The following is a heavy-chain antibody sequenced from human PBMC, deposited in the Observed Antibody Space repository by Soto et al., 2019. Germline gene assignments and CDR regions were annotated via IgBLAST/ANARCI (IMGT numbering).Heavy chain of an antibody. Sequence: SVKVSCKVSGGTFSSYAISWVRQAPGQGLEWMGGINPIFGTPHYAQKYQGRVTITADTFTNTAYMELTRLTSDDTAVYFCAREGRHFDYWGQGTLVTGSS. CDR1: GGTFSSYA. J-gene: IGHJ4*02. V-gene: IGHV1-69*06. CDR3: AREGRHFDY. CDR2: INPIFGTP.